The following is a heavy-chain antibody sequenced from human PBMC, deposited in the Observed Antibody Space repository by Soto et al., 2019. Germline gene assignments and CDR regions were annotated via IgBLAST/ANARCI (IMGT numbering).Heavy chain of an antibody. Sequence: GGSLRLSCAASGFTFDDYAMHWVRQAPGKGLEWVSGISWNSGSIGYADSVRGRFTISRDNAKNSLYLQMNSLRSEDTALYYCAKDMGYDLSPLGYFDYWGQGTLVTVSS. V-gene: IGHV3-9*01. D-gene: IGHD5-12*01. J-gene: IGHJ4*02. CDR1: GFTFDDYA. CDR3: AKDMGYDLSPLGYFDY. CDR2: ISWNSGSI.